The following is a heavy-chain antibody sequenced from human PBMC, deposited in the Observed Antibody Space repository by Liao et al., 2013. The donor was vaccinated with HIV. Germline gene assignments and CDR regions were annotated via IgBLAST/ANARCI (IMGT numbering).Heavy chain of an antibody. Sequence: QVQLQESGPGLVKPSQTLSLTCTVSGGSLSSGSYYWSWIRQPAGKGLEWIGQIYTSGSTNYNASLRSRATISVDMSKNQFSLKLSSVTAADTAVYYCARGGSYNWFDPWGQGTLVTVSS. CDR1: GGSLSSGSYY. CDR3: ARGGSYNWFDP. CDR2: IYTSGST. V-gene: IGHV4-61*02. D-gene: IGHD3-10*01. J-gene: IGHJ5*02.